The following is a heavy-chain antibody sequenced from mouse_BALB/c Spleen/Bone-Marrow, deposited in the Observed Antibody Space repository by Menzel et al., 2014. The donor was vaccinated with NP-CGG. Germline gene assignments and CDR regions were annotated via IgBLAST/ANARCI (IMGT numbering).Heavy chain of an antibody. CDR2: INPSNGGT. CDR3: TRSAGTGFAY. CDR1: GYTFTSYY. J-gene: IGHJ3*01. D-gene: IGHD3-3*01. Sequence: VQLQQSGAELVKPGASVKLSCKASGYTFTSYYMLWVKQRPGQGLEWIGEINPSNGGTVFNEKFKSKVTLTVDKSSSTAYMQLSGLTSEDSAVYYCTRSAGTGFAYWGQGTLVTVSA. V-gene: IGHV1S81*02.